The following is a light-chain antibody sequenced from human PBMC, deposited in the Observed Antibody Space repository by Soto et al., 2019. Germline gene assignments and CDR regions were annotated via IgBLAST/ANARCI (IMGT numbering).Light chain of an antibody. CDR2: DAS. J-gene: IGKJ5*01. CDR3: QQYQYWPPIT. Sequence: EILMTQSPATLSVSQRDSATLSCRASQNVNSCLAWYQQKPGQAPRLLIYDASTRATGIPARFSGSGSGTDFTLTISSLQPEDFAIYYCQQYQYWPPITFGQGTRLEIK. V-gene: IGKV3-15*01. CDR1: QNVNSC.